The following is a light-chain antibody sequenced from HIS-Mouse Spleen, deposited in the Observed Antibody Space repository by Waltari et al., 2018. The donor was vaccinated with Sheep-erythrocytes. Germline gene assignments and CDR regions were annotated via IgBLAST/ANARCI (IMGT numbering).Light chain of an antibody. V-gene: IGLV5-45*03. J-gene: IGLJ1*01. CDR1: SGINVGTYR. Sequence: QAVLTQPSSLSASPGASASLTCTLRSGINVGTYRIYWYQQKPGSPPQYLLRYKSDSDKQQGSVVPSSVSGSKDASANAGILLISGRQSEDEADYYCYSTDSSGNHRVFGTGTKVTVL. CDR2: YKSDSDK. CDR3: YSTDSSGNHRV.